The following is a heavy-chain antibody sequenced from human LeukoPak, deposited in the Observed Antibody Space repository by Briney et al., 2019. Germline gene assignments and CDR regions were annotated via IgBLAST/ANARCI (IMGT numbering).Heavy chain of an antibody. V-gene: IGHV4-31*03. CDR3: ARGSRYFDWLSYYFDY. Sequence: PSETLSLTCTVSGGSISSGGYYWSWIRQHPGKGLEWIGYIYYSGSTYYNPSLKSRVTISVDTSKNQFSLKLSSVTAADTAVYYCARGSRYFDWLSYYFDYWGQGTLVTVSP. CDR2: IYYSGST. CDR1: GGSISSGGYY. D-gene: IGHD3-9*01. J-gene: IGHJ4*02.